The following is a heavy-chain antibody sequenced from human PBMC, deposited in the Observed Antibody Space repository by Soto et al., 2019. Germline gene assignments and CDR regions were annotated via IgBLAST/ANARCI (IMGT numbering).Heavy chain of an antibody. CDR1: GFSFSSYR. D-gene: IGHD6-19*01. CDR3: ARVAYGNGWIFDY. CDR2: IKQDGSEK. V-gene: IGHV3-7*03. J-gene: IGHJ4*01. Sequence: EVQLVESGGGLVQPGGSLRLSCAASGFSFSSYRMSWVRQASGKGLEWVANIKQDGSEKYYVDSVKGRFTLSRDNAKNSLQLQMSSLRHEDTAIYFCARVAYGNGWIFDYWGQGTLVTVSS.